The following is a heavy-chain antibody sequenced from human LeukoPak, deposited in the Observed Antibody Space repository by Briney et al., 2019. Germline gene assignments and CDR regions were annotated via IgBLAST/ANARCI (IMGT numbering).Heavy chain of an antibody. Sequence: PSETLSLTCGVSYGSINSYYWSWIRQPPGKGLEWIGYIYSSGRTTYNPSLKGRVTMSVDTSKNQFYLKLTSVTAADTAVYYCAGDYSSGSYRFDFWGRGSLVTVSS. CDR2: IYSSGRT. D-gene: IGHD3-10*01. CDR1: YGSINSYY. V-gene: IGHV4-59*13. J-gene: IGHJ4*02. CDR3: AGDYSSGSYRFDF.